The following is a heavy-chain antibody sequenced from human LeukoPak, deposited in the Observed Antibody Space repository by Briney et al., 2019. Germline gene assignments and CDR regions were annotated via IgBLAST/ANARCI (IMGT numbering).Heavy chain of an antibody. V-gene: IGHV1-18*01. CDR1: GYTFTSYG. D-gene: IGHD3-10*01. CDR2: ISAYNGNT. CDR3: ARDRILWFGELFDYYYYYYMDV. Sequence: ASVKVSCKASGYTFTSYGISWVRQAPGQGLEWMGWISAYNGNTNYAQKLQGRVTMTTDTSTSTAYMELRSLRSDDTAVYYCARDRILWFGELFDYYYYYYMDVWGKGTTVTVSS. J-gene: IGHJ6*03.